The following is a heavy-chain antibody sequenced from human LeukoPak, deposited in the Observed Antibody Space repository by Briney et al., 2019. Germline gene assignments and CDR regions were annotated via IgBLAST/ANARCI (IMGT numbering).Heavy chain of an antibody. CDR1: GYSISSGYY. CDR2: IYHSGST. CDR3: ARVSATSDIVQSFDF. J-gene: IGHJ4*02. V-gene: IGHV4-38-2*02. Sequence: SETLSLTCTVSGYSISSGYYWGWIRQPPGRGREWIGSIYHSGSTYYNPSLKSRGTISVDTSKNQFSLTLNSVTAADTAMYYCARVSATSDIVQSFDFWGQGILVTVSS. D-gene: IGHD2-15*01.